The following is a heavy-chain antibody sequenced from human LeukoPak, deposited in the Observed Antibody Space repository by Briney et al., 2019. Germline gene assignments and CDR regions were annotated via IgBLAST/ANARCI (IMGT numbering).Heavy chain of an antibody. CDR3: ARGIDSSGYSAIDI. J-gene: IGHJ3*02. V-gene: IGHV3-33*01. CDR1: GFTFSLHG. CDR2: VWNDGKRD. Sequence: AGGSLRLSCAASGFTFSLHGLHWVRQAPGKGLDWVALVWNDGKRDYHSDPVRGRFTISRDNVNNTLYLEMNGLKVEETAGYYCARGIDSSGYSAIDIWGRGTMVTVSS. D-gene: IGHD3-22*01.